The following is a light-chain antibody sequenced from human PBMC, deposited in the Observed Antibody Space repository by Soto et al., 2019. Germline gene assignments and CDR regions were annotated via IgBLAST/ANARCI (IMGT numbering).Light chain of an antibody. J-gene: IGLJ3*02. CDR1: TGDVTSAHE. CDR2: DAS. Sequence: QAVVTQEPSLTVSPGGTVTLTCGSSTGDVTSAHEPSWIQQKPGHAPKTLIYDASNKHSWTPAGFSGSLLAGKAALTLSGAQPEDEADYYCFLSYSGTNWVFGGGTKLTVL. CDR3: FLSYSGTNWV. V-gene: IGLV7-46*01.